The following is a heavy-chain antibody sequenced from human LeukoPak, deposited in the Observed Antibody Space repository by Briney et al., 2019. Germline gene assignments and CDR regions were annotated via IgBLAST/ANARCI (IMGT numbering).Heavy chain of an antibody. J-gene: IGHJ4*02. CDR3: AGRSNPPGRIDH. D-gene: IGHD1-14*01. V-gene: IGHV3-66*04. Sequence: PGGSLRLSCAASGFTVGYNYMTWVRQAPGKGLEWVAAIYNSGSTYYADSVKGRFTISRDNSKNTMYLQMNSLKGEDAAVYYCAGRSNPPGRIDHWGQGTLVTVSS. CDR2: IYNSGST. CDR1: GFTVGYNY.